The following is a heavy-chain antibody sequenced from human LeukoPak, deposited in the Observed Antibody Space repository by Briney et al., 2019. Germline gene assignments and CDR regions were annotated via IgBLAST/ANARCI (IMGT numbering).Heavy chain of an antibody. CDR3: ARWKYYSDSSAYLGLDY. V-gene: IGHV1-18*01. CDR1: GYTFTSYG. Sequence: GASVKVSCKASGYTFTSYGISWVRQAPGQGLEWMGWISAYNGNTNYAQKLQGRVIMTTDTSTSTAYMELRSLRSDDAAVYYCARWKYYSDSSAYLGLDYWGQGTLVTVSS. D-gene: IGHD3-22*01. CDR2: ISAYNGNT. J-gene: IGHJ4*02.